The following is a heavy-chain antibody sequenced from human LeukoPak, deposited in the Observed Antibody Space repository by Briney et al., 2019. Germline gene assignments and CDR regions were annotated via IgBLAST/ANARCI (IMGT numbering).Heavy chain of an antibody. CDR2: INPDSGDT. CDR1: GYIFTGYY. D-gene: IGHD6-13*01. V-gene: IGHV1-2*06. CDR3: ARDQGRLSTSWYTGY. J-gene: IGHJ4*02. Sequence: ASVKVSCKASGYIFTGYYIHWVRQAPGQGLEWMGRINPDSGDTIFAQRFQGRVTMGRDTSITTAYMEVSRLRPDDTAVYFCARDQGRLSTSWYTGYWGQGTQVTVSS.